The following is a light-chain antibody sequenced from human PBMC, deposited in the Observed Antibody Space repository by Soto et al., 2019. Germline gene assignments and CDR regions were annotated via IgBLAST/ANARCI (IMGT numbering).Light chain of an antibody. J-gene: IGLJ1*01. CDR3: SSYTSSSTPYV. V-gene: IGLV2-14*01. CDR1: SSDVGGYNY. CDR2: DVS. Sequence: QSALTQPAPVSGSPGQSITISCTGTSSDVGGYNYVSWYQQHPGKAPKLMIYDVSNRTTGVSNRFSGSKSGNTASLTISGLQAEDEADYYCSSYTSSSTPYVFGTGTKVTVL.